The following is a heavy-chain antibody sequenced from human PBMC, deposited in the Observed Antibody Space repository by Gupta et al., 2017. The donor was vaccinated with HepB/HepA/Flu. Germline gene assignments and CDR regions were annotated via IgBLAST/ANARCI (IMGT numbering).Heavy chain of an antibody. J-gene: IGHJ5*02. V-gene: IGHV4-39*02. Sequence: QLQLQESGPGLVKPSETLSLTCTVSGGAISSSSYYWGWIRQPRGKVLEWIGSIYYCGSTYYNPYLKSRVTISVDTSKNQFSLKLSAVTAADTAGYYCARDQLGRGWWFDPWGQGTLVTGSA. CDR1: GGAISSSSYY. CDR2: IYYCGST. D-gene: IGHD2-2*01. CDR3: ARDQLGRGWWFDP.